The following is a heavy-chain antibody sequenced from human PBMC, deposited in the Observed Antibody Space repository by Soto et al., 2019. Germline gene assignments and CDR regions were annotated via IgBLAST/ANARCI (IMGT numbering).Heavy chain of an antibody. D-gene: IGHD5-12*01. CDR1: GGSFSNFG. CDR2: IVPVFGRP. J-gene: IGHJ4*02. Sequence: ASVKVSCKASGGSFSNFGISWVRQAPGQGLEWMGGIVPVFGRPNYAQRFRGRLTITADESTSTGHMELISLRSDDTAVYYCAREGSGYNFWGQGTQVTVSS. CDR3: AREGSGYNF. V-gene: IGHV1-69*13.